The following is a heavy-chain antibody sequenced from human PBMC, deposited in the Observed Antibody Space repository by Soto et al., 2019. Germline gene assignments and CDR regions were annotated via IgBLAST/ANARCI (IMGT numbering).Heavy chain of an antibody. CDR2: INPNGGRT. CDR1: GYTFTHYY. CDR3: ATSVNSAMAFDY. V-gene: IGHV1-46*01. D-gene: IGHD5-18*01. J-gene: IGHJ4*02. Sequence: QVQLVQSGAEVKKPGASVKVSCKASGYTFTHYYMHWVRQAPGQGLEWMGIINPNGGRTTYAQKFRAGFAMTRDTSTSTVYLELGSLKSDGSAVYYCATSVNSAMAFDYWGQGTRVTLSS.